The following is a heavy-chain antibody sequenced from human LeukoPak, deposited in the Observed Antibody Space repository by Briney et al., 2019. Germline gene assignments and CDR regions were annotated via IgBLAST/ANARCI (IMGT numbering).Heavy chain of an antibody. D-gene: IGHD3-16*02. V-gene: IGHV4-34*01. J-gene: IGHJ4*02. CDR3: ARASYVWGSYRTFDY. CDR1: GGSFSGYH. CDR2: INHSGST. Sequence: PSEILSLTCAVYGGSFSGYHWSWIRQPPGKGLEWIGEINHSGSTNYNPSLKSRVAISVDTSKNQFSLKLSSVTAADTAVYYCARASYVWGSYRTFDYWGQGTLVTVSS.